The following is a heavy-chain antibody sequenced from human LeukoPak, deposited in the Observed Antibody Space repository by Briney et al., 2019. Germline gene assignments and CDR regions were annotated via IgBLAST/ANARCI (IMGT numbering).Heavy chain of an antibody. J-gene: IGHJ4*02. V-gene: IGHV1-46*01. CDR2: INPSGGST. Sequence: ASVKVSCKASGYTFTGYYMHWVRQAPGQGLEWMGIINPSGGSTSYAQKFQGRVTMTRDTSTSTVYMELSSLRSEDTAVYYCARVDRAGGFDYWGQGTLVTVSS. CDR3: ARVDRAGGFDY. D-gene: IGHD3-16*01. CDR1: GYTFTGYY.